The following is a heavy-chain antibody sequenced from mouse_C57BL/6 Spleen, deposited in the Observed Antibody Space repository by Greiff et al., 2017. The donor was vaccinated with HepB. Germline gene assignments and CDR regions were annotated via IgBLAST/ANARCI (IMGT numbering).Heavy chain of an antibody. Sequence: EVQLQQSVPELVKPGASVKISCKASGYTFTDYYMNWVKQSHGKSLEWIGDINPNNGGTSYNQKFKGKATLTVDKSSSTAYMELRSLTSDDSAVYYCAIWGEDGYCWFGYWGQGTLVTVSA. CDR3: AIWGEDGYCWFGY. D-gene: IGHD2-3*01. J-gene: IGHJ3*01. CDR2: INPNNGGT. V-gene: IGHV1-26*01. CDR1: GYTFTDYY.